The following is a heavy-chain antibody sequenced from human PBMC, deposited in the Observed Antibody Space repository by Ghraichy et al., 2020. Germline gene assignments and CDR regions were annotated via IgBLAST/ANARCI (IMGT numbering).Heavy chain of an antibody. CDR2: INPSGGST. CDR3: ARDPRSRYCSSTSCYADDAFDI. D-gene: IGHD2-2*01. CDR1: GYTFTSYY. V-gene: IGHV1-46*01. J-gene: IGHJ3*02. Sequence: ASVKVSCKASGYTFTSYYMHWVRQAPGQGLEWMGIINPSGGSTSYAQKFQGRVTMTRDTSTSTVYMELSSLRSEDPAGYSCARDPRSRYCSSTSCYADDAFDIWGQGTMVTVSS.